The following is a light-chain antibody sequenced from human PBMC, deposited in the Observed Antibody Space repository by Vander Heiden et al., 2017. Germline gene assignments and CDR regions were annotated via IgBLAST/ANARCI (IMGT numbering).Light chain of an antibody. CDR3: QQYYNYPRT. V-gene: IGKV1-8*01. J-gene: IGKJ1*01. Sequence: AILMTQSPSSISASTGDRVTITCRASQGISSYLAWYQQKPGKATKLLIDVASTLQSGVTSRFSGSGSGTDFTLTIGFLQSEDFASYYCQQYYNYPRTFGQGTKVEIK. CDR2: VAS. CDR1: QGISSY.